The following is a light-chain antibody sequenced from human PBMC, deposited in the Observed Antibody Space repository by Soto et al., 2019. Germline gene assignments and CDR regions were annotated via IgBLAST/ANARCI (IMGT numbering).Light chain of an antibody. CDR1: QSVSSSY. CDR2: GAS. V-gene: IGKV3-20*01. CDR3: QQYKDWPRT. J-gene: IGKJ1*01. Sequence: EIVLTQSPGTLSLSPVERATLSFRASQSVSSSYLAWYQQKPGQAPRLLIYGASSRATGIPARFSGSGSGTDFTLTISSLQSEDFAVYFCQQYKDWPRTFGQGTKVDIK.